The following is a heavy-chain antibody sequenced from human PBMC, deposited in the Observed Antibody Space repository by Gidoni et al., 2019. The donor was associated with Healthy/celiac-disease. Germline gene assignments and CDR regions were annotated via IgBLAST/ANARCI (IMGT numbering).Heavy chain of an antibody. CDR3: ARQYSSSRYYYYGMDV. J-gene: IGHJ6*04. CDR1: GFTFSRYS. CDR2: ISRSSSTI. D-gene: IGHD6-13*01. Sequence: EVQLVESGGGLVQPGGSLRLSCAASGFTFSRYSMNWVRQAPGKGLEWVSYISRSSSTIYYADSVKGRFTIARDNAKNSLYLQMNSLRAEDTAVYYCARQYSSSRYYYYGMDVWGKGTTVTVSS. V-gene: IGHV3-48*01.